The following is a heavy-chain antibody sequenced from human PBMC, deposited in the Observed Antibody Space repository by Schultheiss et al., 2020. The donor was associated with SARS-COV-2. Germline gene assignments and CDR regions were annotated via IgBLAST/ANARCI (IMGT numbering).Heavy chain of an antibody. D-gene: IGHD3-10*01. CDR2: MSYDGSNR. CDR1: GFTFSNYS. V-gene: IGHV3-30*03. J-gene: IGHJ5*02. Sequence: GGSLRLSCAMSGFTFSNYSMTWVRQAPGKGLEWVAVMSYDGSNRYYADSVKGRFSISRDNSENTLYLQMNSLRLEDTAVYYCARARGAAFSSRPQRRVFDPWGQGTLVTVSS. CDR3: ARARGAAFSSRPQRRVFDP.